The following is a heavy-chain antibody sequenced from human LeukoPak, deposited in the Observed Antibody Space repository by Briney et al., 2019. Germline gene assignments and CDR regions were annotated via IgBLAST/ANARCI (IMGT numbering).Heavy chain of an antibody. D-gene: IGHD3-22*01. CDR1: GYTFTSYG. CDR2: ISAYNGNT. Sequence: ASVKVSCKAPGYTFTSYGISWVRQAPGQGLEWMGWISAYNGNTNYAQKLQGRVTMTTDTSTSTAYMELRSLGSDDTAVYYCARGYYDSSGYYYDDYWGQGTLVTVSS. V-gene: IGHV1-18*01. CDR3: ARGYYDSSGYYYDDY. J-gene: IGHJ4*02.